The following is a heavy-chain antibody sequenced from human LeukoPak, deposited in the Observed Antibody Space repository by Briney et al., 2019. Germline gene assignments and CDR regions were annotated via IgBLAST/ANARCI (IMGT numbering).Heavy chain of an antibody. CDR3: ARPLYSYGYFDY. V-gene: IGHV1-46*01. CDR2: INPSGGST. D-gene: IGHD5-18*01. Sequence: ASVKVSCKASGYTFTSFYMHWVRQAPGQGLEWMGIINPSGGSTSYAQKFQGRVTMTRDTSTSTVYMELSSLRSEDTAVYYCARPLYSYGYFDYWGQGTLVTVSS. CDR1: GYTFTSFY. J-gene: IGHJ4*02.